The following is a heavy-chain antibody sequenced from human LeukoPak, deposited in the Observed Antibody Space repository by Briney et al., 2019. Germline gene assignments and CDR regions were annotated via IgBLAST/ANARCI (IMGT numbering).Heavy chain of an antibody. J-gene: IGHJ5*02. CDR3: ARGDTSDSRDIVVVEGFDP. V-gene: IGHV4-38-2*02. D-gene: IGHD2-2*01. Sequence: SETLSLTCTVSGYSISSGYYWGWIRQPPGKGLEWIGSIYHSGSTYYNPSLKSRVTISVDTSKNQFSLKLSSVTAADTAVYYCARGDTSDSRDIVVVEGFDPWGQGTLVTVSS. CDR1: GYSISSGYY. CDR2: IYHSGST.